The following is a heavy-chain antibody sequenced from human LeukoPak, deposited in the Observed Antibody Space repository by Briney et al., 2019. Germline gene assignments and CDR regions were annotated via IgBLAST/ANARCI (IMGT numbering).Heavy chain of an antibody. V-gene: IGHV3-7*01. CDR3: ARAHITYDSSGYYYVDWFDP. CDR2: IKQDGSEK. Sequence: PGGSLRLSCAASGFTFTSYGMSWVRQAPGKGLEWVANIKQDGSEKYYVDSVKGRFTISRDNAKNSLYLQMNSLRAEDTAVYYCARAHITYDSSGYYYVDWFDPWGQGTLVTVSS. CDR1: GFTFTSYG. D-gene: IGHD3-22*01. J-gene: IGHJ5*02.